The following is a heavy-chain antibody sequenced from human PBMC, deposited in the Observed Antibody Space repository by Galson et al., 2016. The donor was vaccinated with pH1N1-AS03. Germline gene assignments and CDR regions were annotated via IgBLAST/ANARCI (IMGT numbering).Heavy chain of an antibody. Sequence: ETLSLPCSVSGASVRRGTNFWGWFRRPPGKGLEWIGSVYYSGKTYYKSSLESRLKLSKDSSKNQISLNLTSVSASGTAIYYCARGRGSSNLDPVGYWGQGILVTVSS. CDR1: GASVRRGTNF. D-gene: IGHD3-10*01. V-gene: IGHV4-39*07. CDR2: VYYSGKT. CDR3: ARGRGSSNLDPVGY. J-gene: IGHJ4*02.